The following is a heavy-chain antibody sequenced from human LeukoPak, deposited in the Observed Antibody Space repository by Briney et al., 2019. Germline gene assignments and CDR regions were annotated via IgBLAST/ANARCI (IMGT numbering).Heavy chain of an antibody. Sequence: GASVKVSCKASGYTFTSYYMHWVRQPPGQGLEWMGIINPSGGSTGYAQKFQGRVTMTRDTSTSTVYMELSSLRSEDTAVYYCARNPVTTKYFDYWGQGTLVTVSS. CDR2: INPSGGST. D-gene: IGHD4-17*01. CDR1: GYTFTSYY. V-gene: IGHV1-46*01. CDR3: ARNPVTTKYFDY. J-gene: IGHJ4*02.